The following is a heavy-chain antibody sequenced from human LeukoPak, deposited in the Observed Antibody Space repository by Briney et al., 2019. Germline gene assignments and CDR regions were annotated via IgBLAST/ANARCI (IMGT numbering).Heavy chain of an antibody. J-gene: IGHJ4*02. Sequence: PGGSLRPSCAASGFTFDSYGMHWVRQTPGKGLEWVSFIRYAGTDKYYADSVKGRFTISRDNSKNTLYLQMNSLRAEDTAVYYCAKDLNPLFDYWGQGTLVTVSS. CDR3: AKDLNPLFDY. D-gene: IGHD1-14*01. V-gene: IGHV3-30*02. CDR1: GFTFDSYG. CDR2: IRYAGTDK.